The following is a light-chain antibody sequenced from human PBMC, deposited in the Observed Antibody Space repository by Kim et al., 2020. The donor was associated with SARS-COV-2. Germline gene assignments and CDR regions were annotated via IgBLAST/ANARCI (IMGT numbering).Light chain of an antibody. CDR3: QQYNSWPPLT. V-gene: IGKV3-15*01. J-gene: IGKJ4*01. CDR2: GAS. CDR1: QSVRNN. Sequence: FPGERVTRSCRASQSVRNNLAWYQQESGQPPRRLIYGASTRATGIPARFSGSGSGTEFTLTISSLQSEDFAIFYCQQYNSWPPLTFGGGTKVDIK.